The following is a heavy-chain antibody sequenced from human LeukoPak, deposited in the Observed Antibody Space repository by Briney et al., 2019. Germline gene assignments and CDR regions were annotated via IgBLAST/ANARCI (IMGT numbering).Heavy chain of an antibody. CDR1: GFTFSSYW. V-gene: IGHV3-74*01. Sequence: GGSLRLSCAASGFTFSSYWMQWVRQAPGKGLVWVSRINSDGSSTSYADSVKGRFTISRDNAKNTLYLQMNSLRAEDTAVYYCARGIPAAIRNDADWFDPWGQGTLVTVSS. CDR2: INSDGSST. D-gene: IGHD2-2*02. J-gene: IGHJ5*02. CDR3: ARGIPAAIRNDADWFDP.